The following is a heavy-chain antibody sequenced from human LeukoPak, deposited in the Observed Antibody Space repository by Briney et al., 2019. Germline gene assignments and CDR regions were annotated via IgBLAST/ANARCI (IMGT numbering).Heavy chain of an antibody. J-gene: IGHJ4*02. D-gene: IGHD6-19*01. CDR2: ISSSSSYI. V-gene: IGHV3-21*01. CDR1: GFTFSGHG. Sequence: PGGSLRLSCAASGFTFSGHGMNWVRQAPGKGLEWVSSISSSSSYIYYADSVKGRFTISRDNAKNSLYLQMNSLRAEDTAVYYCARDRARSSGWHSFDYWGQGTLVTVSS. CDR3: ARDRARSSGWHSFDY.